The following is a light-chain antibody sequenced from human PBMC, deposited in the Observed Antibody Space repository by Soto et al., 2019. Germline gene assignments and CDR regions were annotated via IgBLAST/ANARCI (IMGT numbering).Light chain of an antibody. CDR1: SSDVGGYNY. CDR2: XXX. Sequence: HSALTQPRSVSGSPGQSVTISCTGTSSDVGGYNYVSLYQHHAGKAXELMIYXXXXRXGGXRXGLSAXXSGNTASLTISGLQAEDEADYYCCSYAGSYTYVFGTGTKVTVL. CDR3: CSYAGSYTYV. J-gene: IGLJ1*01. V-gene: IGLV2-11*01.